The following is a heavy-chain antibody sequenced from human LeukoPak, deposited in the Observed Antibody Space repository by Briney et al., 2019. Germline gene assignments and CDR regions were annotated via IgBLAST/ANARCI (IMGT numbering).Heavy chain of an antibody. D-gene: IGHD2-15*01. CDR1: GCTFDDYA. V-gene: IGHV3-43*02. Sequence: GGSLRLSCAASGCTFDDYAMHWVRQAPGKGLEWVSLISGDGGSTYYADSVKGRFTISRDNAKNSLYLQMNSLRAEDTAVYYCARDLCSGGSCLDYWGQGTLVTVSS. CDR3: ARDLCSGGSCLDY. J-gene: IGHJ4*02. CDR2: ISGDGGST.